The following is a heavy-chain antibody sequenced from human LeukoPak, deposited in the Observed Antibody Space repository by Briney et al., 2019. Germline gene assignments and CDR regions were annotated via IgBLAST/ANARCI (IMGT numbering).Heavy chain of an antibody. D-gene: IGHD1-7*01. J-gene: IGHJ3*01. CDR3: ARVGYNWNLWFDF. CDR1: GGSFSGYY. Sequence: SETLSLTCAVYGGSFSGYYWSWIRQSPGKGLEWIGGINHSGRANYNSSLKSRVTISVDTSKNQFSLKVNSVTAADTAVYYCARVGYNWNLWFDFWGQGTTVTASS. V-gene: IGHV4-34*01. CDR2: INHSGRA.